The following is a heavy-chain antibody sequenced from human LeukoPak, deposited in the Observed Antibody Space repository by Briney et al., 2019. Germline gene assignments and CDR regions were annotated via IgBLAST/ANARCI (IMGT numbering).Heavy chain of an antibody. D-gene: IGHD6-19*01. Sequence: SSVKVSCKASGDTFTGYYMHWVRQAPGQGLEWMGRINPNSGGTNYAQKFQGRVTMTRDTSISTAYMELSRLRSDDTAVYYCARISSRWSYDYRGQGTLVTVSS. CDR2: INPNSGGT. CDR1: GDTFTGYY. CDR3: ARISSRWSYDY. V-gene: IGHV1-2*06. J-gene: IGHJ4*02.